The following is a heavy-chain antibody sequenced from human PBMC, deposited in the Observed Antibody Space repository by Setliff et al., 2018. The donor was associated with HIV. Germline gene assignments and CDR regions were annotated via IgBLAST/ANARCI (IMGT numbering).Heavy chain of an antibody. CDR1: GYTFTSYY. CDR3: ATRGYSYGYFDY. CDR2: INPSGGIA. V-gene: IGHV1-46*01. D-gene: IGHD5-18*01. Sequence: GASVKVSCKASGYTFTSYYMHWVRQAPGQGLEWMGIINPSGGIANYAQKFQGRVTITADKSTSTAYMELSSLRSEDTAVYYCATRGYSYGYFDYWGQGTLVTVSS. J-gene: IGHJ4*02.